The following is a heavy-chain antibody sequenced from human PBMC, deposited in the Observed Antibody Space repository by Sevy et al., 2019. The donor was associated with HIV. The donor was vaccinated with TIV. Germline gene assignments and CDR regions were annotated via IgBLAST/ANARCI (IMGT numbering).Heavy chain of an antibody. CDR2: VSGSGGST. CDR3: AYSYGYAFDI. Sequence: RGSLRLSCAASGFIFSSYAMSWVRQAPGKGLEWVSAVSGSGGSTYYADSVKGRFTISRDNSKNTLYLQMNSLRAEDTAVYYCAYSYGYAFDIWGQGTMVTVSS. CDR1: GFIFSSYA. D-gene: IGHD5-18*01. V-gene: IGHV3-23*01. J-gene: IGHJ3*02.